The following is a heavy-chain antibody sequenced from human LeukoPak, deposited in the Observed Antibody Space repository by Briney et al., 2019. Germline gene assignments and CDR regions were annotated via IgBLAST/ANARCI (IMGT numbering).Heavy chain of an antibody. J-gene: IGHJ3*02. CDR1: GGTFSSYA. V-gene: IGHV1-69*01. CDR3: ARARYYYDSSGYGAFDI. D-gene: IGHD3-22*01. Sequence: SVKVPCKASGGTFSSYAISWVRQAPGQGLEWMGGIIPIFDTANYAQKFQGRVTITADESTSTAYMELSSLRSEDTAVYYCARARYYYDSSGYGAFDIWGQGTMVTVSS. CDR2: IIPIFDTA.